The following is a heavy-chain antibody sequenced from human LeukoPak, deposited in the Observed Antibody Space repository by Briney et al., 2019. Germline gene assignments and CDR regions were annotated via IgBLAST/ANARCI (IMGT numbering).Heavy chain of an antibody. CDR1: GFTFSSYA. CDR3: AKDSGSYQRPFGVDY. CDR2: ISGSGGST. V-gene: IGHV3-23*01. Sequence: GGSLRLSCAASGFTFSSYAMSWVRQAPGKGLEWVSAISGSGGSTYYADSVKGRFTISRDNSKNTLYLQMNSLRAEDTAVYYCAKDSGSYQRPFGVDYWGQGTLVTVSS. J-gene: IGHJ4*02. D-gene: IGHD1-26*01.